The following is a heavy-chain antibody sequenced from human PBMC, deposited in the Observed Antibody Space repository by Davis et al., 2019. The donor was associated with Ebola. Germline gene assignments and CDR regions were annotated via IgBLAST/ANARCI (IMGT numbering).Heavy chain of an antibody. J-gene: IGHJ4*02. D-gene: IGHD3-10*01. CDR2: INPSGGST. V-gene: IGHV1-46*01. CDR1: GGTLSSYA. Sequence: ASVKVSCKASGGTLSSYAISWVRQAPGQGLEWMGIINPSGGSTSYAQKFQGRVTITRDTSASTAYMELSSLRSEDTAVYYCARDMVRGVTSPDYWGQGTLVTVSS. CDR3: ARDMVRGVTSPDY.